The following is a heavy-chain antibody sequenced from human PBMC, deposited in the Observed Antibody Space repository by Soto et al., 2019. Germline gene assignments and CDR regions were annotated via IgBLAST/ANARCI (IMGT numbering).Heavy chain of an antibody. V-gene: IGHV2-5*02. Sequence: QITLKESGPPLVKPTQTLTLTCTFSGFSLSTSGVGVGWIRQPPGKALEWLALIYWDDDKRYSPSLKSRLTITEDTSKHQVVLTRTNMDPVDTATYYCAHRQRTVYFDYWGQGTLVTVSS. J-gene: IGHJ4*02. D-gene: IGHD4-17*01. CDR2: IYWDDDK. CDR3: AHRQRTVYFDY. CDR1: GFSLSTSGVG.